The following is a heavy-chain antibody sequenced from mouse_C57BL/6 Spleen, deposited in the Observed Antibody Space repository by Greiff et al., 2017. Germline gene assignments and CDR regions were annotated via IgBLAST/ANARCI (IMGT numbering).Heavy chain of an antibody. V-gene: IGHV14-1*01. J-gene: IGHJ3*01. CDR3: TKGYYYGRSYAWFAY. CDR1: GFNITDYY. CDR2: IDPEYGGT. D-gene: IGHD1-1*01. Sequence: EVQGVESGAELVRPGASVKLSCTASGFNITDYYMHWVKQRPEQGLEWIGRIDPEYGGTEYAPKFQGKATMTADTSSNTAYLQLSSLTSEDTAVYYCTKGYYYGRSYAWFAYWGQGTLVTVSA.